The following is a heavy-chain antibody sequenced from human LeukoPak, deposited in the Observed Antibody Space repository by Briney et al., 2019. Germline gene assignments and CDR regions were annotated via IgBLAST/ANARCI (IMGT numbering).Heavy chain of an antibody. CDR1: GFTFTSYY. V-gene: IGHV1-46*01. Sequence: ASVKVSCKTSGFTFTSYYIHWVRQAPGQGLEWMGIISPNGGATTYAQKFRGRVTMTSDMSTTTVYMDLRSLRSEDTAVYYCARVVYGDYGRPDFDYWGQGTLVTVSS. J-gene: IGHJ4*02. CDR3: ARVVYGDYGRPDFDY. D-gene: IGHD4-17*01. CDR2: ISPNGGAT.